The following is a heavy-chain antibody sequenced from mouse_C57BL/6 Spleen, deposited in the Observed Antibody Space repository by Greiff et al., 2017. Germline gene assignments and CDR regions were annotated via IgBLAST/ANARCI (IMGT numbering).Heavy chain of an antibody. D-gene: IGHD1-1*01. Sequence: DVKLVESGGGLVQPGGSLKLSCAASGFTFSDYYMYWVRQTPEKRLEWVAYISNGGGSTYYPDTVKGRFTISRDNAKNTLYLQMSRLTSEDTAMYYCASFITTVVATDYAMDYWGQGTSVTVSS. CDR2: ISNGGGST. V-gene: IGHV5-12*01. CDR1: GFTFSDYY. CDR3: ASFITTVVATDYAMDY. J-gene: IGHJ4*01.